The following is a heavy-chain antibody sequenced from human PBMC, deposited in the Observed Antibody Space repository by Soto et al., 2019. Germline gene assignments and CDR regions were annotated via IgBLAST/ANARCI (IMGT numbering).Heavy chain of an antibody. Sequence: PSETLSLTCAVSGGSIISGGYSLIWIRQPPGKGLELIGYIYHSGSTYYNPSLKSRVTISVDRSKNQFSLKLSSVTAADTAVYYCARADGAVLRYWGQGTLVTVSS. CDR2: IYHSGST. D-gene: IGHD1-26*01. CDR1: GGSIISGGYS. CDR3: ARADGAVLRY. J-gene: IGHJ4*02. V-gene: IGHV4-30-2*01.